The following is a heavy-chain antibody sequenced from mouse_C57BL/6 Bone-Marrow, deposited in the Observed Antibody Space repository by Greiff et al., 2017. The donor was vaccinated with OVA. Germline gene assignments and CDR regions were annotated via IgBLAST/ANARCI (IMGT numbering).Heavy chain of an antibody. Sequence: VQLQQSGPELVKPGASVKISCKASGYAFSSSWMNWVKQRPGKGLEWIGRIYPGDGDTNYNGKFKGKATLTADKSSSTAYMQLSSLTSEDSAVDFCARSNDYDGGWFAYWGQGTLVTVSA. CDR2: IYPGDGDT. D-gene: IGHD2-4*01. V-gene: IGHV1-82*01. CDR1: GYAFSSSW. J-gene: IGHJ3*01. CDR3: ARSNDYDGGWFAY.